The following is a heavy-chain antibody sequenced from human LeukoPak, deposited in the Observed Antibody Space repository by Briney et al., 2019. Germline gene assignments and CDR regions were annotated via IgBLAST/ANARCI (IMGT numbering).Heavy chain of an antibody. Sequence: GGSLRLSCAASGFTFSSYGMHWVRQAPGKGLEWVAFIRYDGSNKYYADSVKGRFTISRDNSKNTLYLQMNSLRAEDTAVYYCAKHIPGDALGWFDPWGQGTLVTVSP. CDR3: AKHIPGDALGWFDP. CDR2: IRYDGSNK. D-gene: IGHD2-21*01. CDR1: GFTFSSYG. J-gene: IGHJ5*02. V-gene: IGHV3-30*02.